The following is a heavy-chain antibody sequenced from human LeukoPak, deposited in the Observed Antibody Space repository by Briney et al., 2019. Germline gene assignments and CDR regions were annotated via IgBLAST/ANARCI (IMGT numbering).Heavy chain of an antibody. J-gene: IGHJ4*02. D-gene: IGHD2-15*01. V-gene: IGHV3-21*01. CDR2: ISSSSSYI. Sequence: GGSLRLSCAASGFTFSSYSMNWVRQAPGKGLEWVSSISSSSSYIYYADSVKGRFTISRDNAKNSLYLQMNSLRAEDTAVYYCARYCSGGSCFDYWGQGTLVTVSS. CDR3: ARYCSGGSCFDY. CDR1: GFTFSSYS.